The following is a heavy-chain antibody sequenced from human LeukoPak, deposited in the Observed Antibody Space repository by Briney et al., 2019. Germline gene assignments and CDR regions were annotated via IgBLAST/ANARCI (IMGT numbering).Heavy chain of an antibody. CDR2: IYYSGTT. D-gene: IGHD4-23*01. Sequence: SETLSLTCTVSGGSISSSYWSWIRQPPGKGLEWIGYIYYSGTTNYNPSLKSRVTISVDTSKNQFSLKLSSVTAADTAVYYCARDDYGGNPQFDYWGQGTLVTVSS. V-gene: IGHV4-4*08. CDR3: ARDDYGGNPQFDY. J-gene: IGHJ4*02. CDR1: GGSISSSY.